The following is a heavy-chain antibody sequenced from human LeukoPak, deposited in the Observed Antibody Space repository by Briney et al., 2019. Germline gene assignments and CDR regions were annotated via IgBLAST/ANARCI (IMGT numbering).Heavy chain of an antibody. D-gene: IGHD4-17*01. CDR1: GFTFSSYS. V-gene: IGHV3-21*01. J-gene: IGHJ3*02. CDR3: AREDEAIYGDYVFAFDI. Sequence: GGSLRLSCAASGFTFSSYSMNWVRQAPGKGLEWVSSISSSSSYIYYADSVKGRFTISRDNAKNSLYLQMNSLRAEDTAVYYCAREDEAIYGDYVFAFDIWGQGTMVTVSS. CDR2: ISSSSSYI.